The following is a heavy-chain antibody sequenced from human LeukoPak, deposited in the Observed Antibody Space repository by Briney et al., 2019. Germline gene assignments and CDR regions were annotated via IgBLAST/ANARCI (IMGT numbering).Heavy chain of an antibody. Sequence: GGSLRLSCAASGFTFSGYGMHWVRQAPGKGLEWVAVIWYDGNNKYYADSVKGRFAISRDNSKNTLYLRMNSLRAEDTAVYYCARYLGSRSPGGYWGQGTLVTVSS. CDR3: ARYLGSRSPGGY. D-gene: IGHD3-10*01. CDR2: IWYDGNNK. V-gene: IGHV3-33*01. J-gene: IGHJ4*02. CDR1: GFTFSGYG.